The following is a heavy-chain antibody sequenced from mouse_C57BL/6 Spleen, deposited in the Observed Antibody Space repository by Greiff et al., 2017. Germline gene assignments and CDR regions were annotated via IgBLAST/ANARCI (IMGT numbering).Heavy chain of an antibody. CDR2: IDPSDSET. D-gene: IGHD4-1*01. CDR3: ARANWDVHYFDY. V-gene: IGHV1-52*01. CDR1: GYTFTSYW. J-gene: IGHJ2*01. Sequence: QVQLQQPGAELVRPGSSVKLSCKASGYTFTSYWMHWVKQRPIQGLEWIGNIDPSDSETHYNQKFKDKATLTVDKSSSTAYMQLSSLTSEDSAVYYGARANWDVHYFDYWGQGTTLTVSS.